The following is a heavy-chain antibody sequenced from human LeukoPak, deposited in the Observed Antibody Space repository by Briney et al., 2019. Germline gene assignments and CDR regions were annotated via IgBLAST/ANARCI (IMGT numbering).Heavy chain of an antibody. CDR1: GGSISSYY. CDR2: IYYSGST. D-gene: IGHD4-17*01. V-gene: IGHV4-59*08. Sequence: PSETLSLTCTVSGGSISSYYWSWIRQPPGKGLEWIGYIYYSGSTNYNPSLKSRVTISVDTSKNQFSLKLSSVTAADTAVYYCARHVGGYDHGDYLFHYFDYWGQGTLVTVSS. J-gene: IGHJ4*02. CDR3: ARHVGGYDHGDYLFHYFDY.